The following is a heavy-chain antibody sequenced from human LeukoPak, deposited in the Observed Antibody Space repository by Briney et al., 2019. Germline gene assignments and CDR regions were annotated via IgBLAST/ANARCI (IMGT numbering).Heavy chain of an antibody. CDR1: GGTFSSYA. CDR2: IIPIFGTA. J-gene: IGHJ4*02. V-gene: IGHV1-69*05. CDR3: ARVSIAAAGTLDY. Sequence: GASVKVSCKASGGTFSSYAISWVRQAPGQGLEWMGGIIPIFGTANYAQKFQGRVTITTDESTSTAYMKLSSLRSEDTAVYYCARVSIAAAGTLDYWGQGTLVTVSS. D-gene: IGHD6-13*01.